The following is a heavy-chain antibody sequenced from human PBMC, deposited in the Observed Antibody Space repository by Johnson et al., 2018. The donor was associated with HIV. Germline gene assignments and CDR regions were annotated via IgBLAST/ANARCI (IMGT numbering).Heavy chain of an antibody. CDR2: ISGSGGST. D-gene: IGHD1-26*01. CDR1: GFTFSDYY. J-gene: IGHJ3*02. V-gene: IGHV3-23*04. CDR3: AREGGGSNEDDAFDI. Sequence: EVQLVESGGGLVKPGGSLRLSCAAYGFTFSDYYMSWIRQAPGKGLEWVSAISGSGGSTYYADSVKGRFTISRDNSKNTLYLQMNSLRAEDTAVYYCAREGGGSNEDDAFDIWGQGTMVTVSS.